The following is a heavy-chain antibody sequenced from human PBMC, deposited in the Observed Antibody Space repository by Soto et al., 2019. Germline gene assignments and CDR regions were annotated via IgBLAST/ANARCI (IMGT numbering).Heavy chain of an antibody. D-gene: IGHD6-25*01. V-gene: IGHV4-4*02. J-gene: IGHJ4*02. CDR1: GGSIRSNCW. CDR3: ARRPIVAAADEDF. Sequence: QVQLQESGPGLVKPSGTLSLTCAVSGGSIRSNCWWAWVRQPPGKGLEWIGEIFHSGSTNSNPSLKNRVTVSVDKSRNQFSLSLTSATAADTAVYYCARRPIVAAADEDFWGQGTLVTVSS. CDR2: IFHSGST.